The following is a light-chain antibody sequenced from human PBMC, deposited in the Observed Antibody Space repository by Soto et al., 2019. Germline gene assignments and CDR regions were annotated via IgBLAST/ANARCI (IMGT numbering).Light chain of an antibody. J-gene: IGLJ1*01. Sequence: QSVLTQPPSVSGSPGQSVTISCTGTSSDVGSYNSVSWYQQSPGTVPKLMIYEVSNRPSGVPDRFSGSRSGNTASLTISGLQAEDEADYYCSSYTSRKTYVFGTGTKLTVL. V-gene: IGLV2-18*02. CDR3: SSYTSRKTYV. CDR2: EVS. CDR1: SSDVGSYNS.